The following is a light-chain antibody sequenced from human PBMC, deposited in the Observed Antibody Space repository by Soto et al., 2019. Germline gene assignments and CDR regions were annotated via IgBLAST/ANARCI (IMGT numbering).Light chain of an antibody. CDR3: QTWGTGIHVV. Sequence: QLVLTQSPSASASLGASVKLTCTLSSGHSSYAIAWHQQQPEKGPRYLMKLDSDGSHTKGDAIPDRFSGSSSGAERYRTISSLQSEDEAAYYCQTWGTGIHVVFGGGTKLTVL. CDR1: SGHSSYA. J-gene: IGLJ2*01. CDR2: LDSDGSH. V-gene: IGLV4-69*01.